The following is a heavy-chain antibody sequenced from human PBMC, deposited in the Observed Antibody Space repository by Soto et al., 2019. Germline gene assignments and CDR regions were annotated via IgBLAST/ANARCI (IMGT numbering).Heavy chain of an antibody. CDR3: ANRRVAARGVEYFDY. J-gene: IGHJ4*02. Sequence: ESGHTLVNPTQTLPLPCTFSGFSPSTTGVGVGWIRQPPGKALEWLALIYWDDDKRYSPSLKSRLTTTKDTSKNQVVLTMTNMDPVDTATYYCANRRVAARGVEYFDYWGQGTLVTGSS. CDR2: IYWDDDK. CDR1: GFSPSTTGVG. V-gene: IGHV2-5*02. D-gene: IGHD6-6*01.